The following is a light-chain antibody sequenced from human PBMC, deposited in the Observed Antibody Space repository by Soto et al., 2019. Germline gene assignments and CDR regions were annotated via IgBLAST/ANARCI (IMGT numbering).Light chain of an antibody. CDR2: DAS. CDR3: QQYYSYSRT. Sequence: DIQMTQSPSTLSASVGDRVTITCRASQSISSWLAWYQQKPGKAPKLLIYDASSLESGVPSRFSGSGSGTEFTLPNSSLQPDVFATYYCQQYYSYSRTFGQGTKLEIK. V-gene: IGKV1-5*01. CDR1: QSISSW. J-gene: IGKJ2*01.